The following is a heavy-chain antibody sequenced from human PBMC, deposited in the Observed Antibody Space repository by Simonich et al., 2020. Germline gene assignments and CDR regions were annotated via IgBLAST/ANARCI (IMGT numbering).Heavy chain of an antibody. Sequence: QVQLQESGPGLVKPSETLSLTCAVSGYSISSGYYWGRIRRPPGKGLEWIGSIYHSGSTYYNPSLKSRVTISVDTSKNQFSLKLSSVTAADTAVYYCARVGYSNYYYYGMDVWGQGTTVTVSS. D-gene: IGHD6-13*01. CDR3: ARVGYSNYYYYGMDV. CDR1: GYSISSGYY. CDR2: IYHSGST. J-gene: IGHJ6*02. V-gene: IGHV4-38-2*01.